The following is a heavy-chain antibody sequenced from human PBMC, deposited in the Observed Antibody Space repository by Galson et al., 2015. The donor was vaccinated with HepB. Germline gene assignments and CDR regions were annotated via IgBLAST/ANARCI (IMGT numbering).Heavy chain of an antibody. Sequence: SVKVSCKASGYIFSNYALNWVREAPGQGLEWMGGINTDTGNPTYAQAFTGRFVFSLDTSVTTAYLQISSLQAEDTAVYYCARTPYYGSGNYYNVWFDSWGQGTLATVSS. CDR1: GYIFSNYA. J-gene: IGHJ5*01. D-gene: IGHD3-10*01. CDR3: ARTPYYGSGNYYNVWFDS. CDR2: INTDTGNP. V-gene: IGHV7-4-1*02.